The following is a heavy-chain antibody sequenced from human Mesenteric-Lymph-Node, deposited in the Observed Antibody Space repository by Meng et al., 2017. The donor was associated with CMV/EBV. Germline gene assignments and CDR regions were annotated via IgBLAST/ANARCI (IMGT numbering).Heavy chain of an antibody. CDR3: ARGTGLQNYDY. CDR1: GFTFSSYA. CDR2: LDTHASIT. J-gene: IGHJ4*02. Sequence: GESLKISCAASGFTFSSYAMSWVRQAPERGLIWVSRLDTHASITAYADSVRGRFTISRDNAKNSLYLQMNSLRAEDTAVYYCARGTGLQNYDYWGQGTLVTVSS. D-gene: IGHD4-11*01. V-gene: IGHV3-74*01.